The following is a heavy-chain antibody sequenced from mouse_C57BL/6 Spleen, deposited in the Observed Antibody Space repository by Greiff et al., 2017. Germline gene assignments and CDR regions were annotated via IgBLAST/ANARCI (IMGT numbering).Heavy chain of an antibody. CDR1: GFTFSDYY. CDR3: ARDPGTGYCDV. D-gene: IGHD4-1*01. CDR2: INYDGSST. V-gene: IGHV5-16*01. Sequence: DVKLVESEGGLVQPGSSMKLSCTASGFTFSDYYMAWVRQVPEKGLEWVANINYDGSSTYYLDSLKSRFIISRDNAKNILYLQMSRLKSEDTATYYCARDPGTGYCDVWGTGTTVTVSS. J-gene: IGHJ1*03.